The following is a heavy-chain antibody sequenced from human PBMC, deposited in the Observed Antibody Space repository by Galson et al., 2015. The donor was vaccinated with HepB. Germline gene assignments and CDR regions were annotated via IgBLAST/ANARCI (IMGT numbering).Heavy chain of an antibody. Sequence: SLRLSCAASGFTFSSYGMHWVRQAPGKGLEWVAVISYDGSNKYYADSVKGRFTISRDNSKNTLYLQMNSLRAEDTAVYYCANPTDYGDFWGQGTLVTVSS. V-gene: IGHV3-30*18. CDR2: ISYDGSNK. CDR1: GFTFSSYG. CDR3: ANPTDYGDF. D-gene: IGHD2-21*02. J-gene: IGHJ4*02.